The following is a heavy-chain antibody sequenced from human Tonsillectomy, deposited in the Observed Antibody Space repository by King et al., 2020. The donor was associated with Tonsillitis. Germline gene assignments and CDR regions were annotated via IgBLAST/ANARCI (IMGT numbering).Heavy chain of an antibody. CDR2: IKSDTDGGTT. J-gene: IGHJ4*02. V-gene: IGHV3-15*01. CDR3: STEVLSPGIDYFDY. Sequence: VQLVESGGGLVKPGGSLRLSCAASGFTFSNAWMSWVRQAPGKGLEWVGHIKSDTDGGTTDYATPVKGRFTISRDDSKSTLYLQMNSLKTEDTAVYYCSTEVLSPGIDYFDYWGQGTLVTVSS. CDR1: GFTFSNAW. D-gene: IGHD6-13*01.